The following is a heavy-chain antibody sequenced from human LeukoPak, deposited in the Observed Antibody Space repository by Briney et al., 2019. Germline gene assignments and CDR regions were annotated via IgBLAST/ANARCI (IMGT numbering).Heavy chain of an antibody. CDR2: INSCDGDG. CDR1: GYTFTTYK. V-gene: IGHV1-46*01. CDR3: AKDGGSYSADY. Sequence: ASVKVSCTASGYTFTTYKMHWVRQAPGQGLEWVGIINSCDGDGRNAQKFQGRVTMTRDTSTRTVYMELSSLRSEDTAVYYCAKDGGSYSADYWGQRTLVTVSS. D-gene: IGHD3-10*01. J-gene: IGHJ4*02.